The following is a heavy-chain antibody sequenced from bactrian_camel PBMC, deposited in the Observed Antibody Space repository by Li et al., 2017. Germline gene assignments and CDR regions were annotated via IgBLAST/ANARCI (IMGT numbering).Heavy chain of an antibody. V-gene: IGHV3-2*01. D-gene: IGHD3*01. Sequence: HVQLVESGGGSVQAGGSRRLSCKVSGLTDAIDCLGWFRQAPGKGLEWVSSVYSDGSNTYYADSVKGRFTSSRDNVKYTVYLQMNSLRPEDTAKYSCKMGGSLRCDGFWGPGTQVTVS. CDR3: KMGGSLRCDGF. J-gene: IGHJ6*01. CDR2: VYSDGSNT. CDR1: GLTDAIDC.